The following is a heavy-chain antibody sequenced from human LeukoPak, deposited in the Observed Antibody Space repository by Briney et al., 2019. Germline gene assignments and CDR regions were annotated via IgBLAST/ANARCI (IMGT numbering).Heavy chain of an antibody. CDR1: GGSISSYY. J-gene: IGHJ4*02. D-gene: IGHD6-19*01. V-gene: IGHV4-59*08. CDR2: IYYSGST. CDR3: ARTGIAVAGFDY. Sequence: SETLSLTCTVSGGSISSYYWSWIRQPPGKGLEWIGYIYYSGSTNYNPSLKSRVTISVDTSKNQFSLKLSSVTAADTAVYYCARTGIAVAGFDYWGRGTLVTVSS.